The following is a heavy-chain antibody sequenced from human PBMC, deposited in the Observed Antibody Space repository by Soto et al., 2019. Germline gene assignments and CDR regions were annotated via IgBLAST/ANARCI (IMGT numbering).Heavy chain of an antibody. Sequence: PSETLSLTCTVSGGSIRSYYWSWIRQPPGKGLEWIGYIYYSGSTLYNPSLESRVTMSIDMSKKQVSLKLTSVIAADTAVYYCARTRMIESWIDYWGHGTLVTVSS. J-gene: IGHJ4*01. CDR2: IYYSGST. V-gene: IGHV4-59*01. CDR1: GGSIRSYY. CDR3: ARTRMIESWIDY. D-gene: IGHD2-21*01.